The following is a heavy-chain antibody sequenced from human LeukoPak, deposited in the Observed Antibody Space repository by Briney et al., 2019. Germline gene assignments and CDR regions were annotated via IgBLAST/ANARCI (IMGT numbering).Heavy chain of an antibody. CDR3: ASGIAAAGISSDY. Sequence: GGSLRLSCAASGFTFSSYSMNWVRQAPGKGLEWVSSISSSSSYIYYADSVKGRFTISRDNAKNSLYQQMNSLRAEDTAVYYCASGIAAAGISSDYWGRGTLVTVSS. V-gene: IGHV3-21*01. D-gene: IGHD6-13*01. J-gene: IGHJ4*02. CDR2: ISSSSSYI. CDR1: GFTFSSYS.